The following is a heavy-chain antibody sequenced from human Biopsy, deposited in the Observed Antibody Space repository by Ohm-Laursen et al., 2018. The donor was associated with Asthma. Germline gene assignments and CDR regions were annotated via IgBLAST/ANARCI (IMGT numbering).Heavy chain of an antibody. CDR3: GRERSYMVDY. CDR1: GRHFGSYN. D-gene: IGHD3-10*01. CDR2: IWFDGSNK. V-gene: IGHV3-33*08. J-gene: IGHJ4*02. Sequence: SLRLSCSASGRHFGSYNMHWARQAPGKGLEWVADIWFDGSNKHYADSVKGRFTISRDNSKNTLYLQMNSLRAEDTALYYCGRERSYMVDYWGQGTLVIVSS.